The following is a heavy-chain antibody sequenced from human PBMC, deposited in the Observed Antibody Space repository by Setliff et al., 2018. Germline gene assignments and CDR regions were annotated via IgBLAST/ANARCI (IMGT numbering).Heavy chain of an antibody. J-gene: IGHJ3*02. Sequence: GASVKVSCKASGYTLSKYYMHWARQAPGQGLEWMGIINPSGGLTKYAQKFQGRVTMTSDTSTNTVYLEVSSLRSEDTAVYFCARDRFYNSWSGTSITAPHDAFDIWGQGTMVTVSS. CDR3: ARDRFYNSWSGTSITAPHDAFDI. CDR2: INPSGGLT. D-gene: IGHD3-3*01. V-gene: IGHV1-46*03. CDR1: GYTLSKYY.